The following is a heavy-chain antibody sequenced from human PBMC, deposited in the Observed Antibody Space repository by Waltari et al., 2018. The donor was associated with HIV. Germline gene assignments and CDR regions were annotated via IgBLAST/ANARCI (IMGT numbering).Heavy chain of an antibody. V-gene: IGHV3-33*01. CDR2: RWEDGSKT. D-gene: IGHD4-4*01. Sequence: QVQLVESGGGVVQPGGSLSLSCAAAGFTFNNYGIHWVRQAPGKGLGWVAVRWEDGSKTYYVGSVKGRVTISRDTSKNTVYLQMSSLRAEDTALYYCARDQEFMTTVTPLAYWGQGTPVTVSS. CDR1: GFTFNNYG. CDR3: ARDQEFMTTVTPLAY. J-gene: IGHJ4*02.